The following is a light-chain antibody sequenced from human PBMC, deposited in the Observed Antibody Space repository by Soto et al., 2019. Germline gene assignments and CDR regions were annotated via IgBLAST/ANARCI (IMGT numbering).Light chain of an antibody. CDR2: ATS. CDR3: LLAYAGVGEV. CDR1: TGAVTSGHY. Sequence: QAVVTQEPSLTVSPGGTVTLTCGSSTGAVTSGHYPYWFRQKPGQAPRTLIYATSNRHSWAPARFSGSLLGGKAALTLSGAQPEDEADYYCLLAYAGVGEVFGGGTKVTVL. J-gene: IGLJ2*01. V-gene: IGLV7-46*01.